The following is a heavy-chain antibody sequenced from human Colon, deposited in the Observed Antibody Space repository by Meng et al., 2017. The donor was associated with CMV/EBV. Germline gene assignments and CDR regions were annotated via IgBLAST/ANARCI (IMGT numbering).Heavy chain of an antibody. CDR1: EFTLSTYG. CDR3: AREQSSTDGGGTSGMDA. J-gene: IGHJ6*02. Sequence: GGSLRLSCAASEFTLSTYGIHWVRQAPGKGLEWVGHITGNRNTMYYADSVMGRFTILRDNAKNAVFLQMNGLRAEDTAIYYCAREQSSTDGGGTSGMDAWGPGTTVTVSS. CDR2: ITGNRNTM. V-gene: IGHV3-48*04. D-gene: IGHD3-16*01.